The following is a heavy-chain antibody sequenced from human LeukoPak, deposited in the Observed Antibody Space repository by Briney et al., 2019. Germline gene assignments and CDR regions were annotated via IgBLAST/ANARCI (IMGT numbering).Heavy chain of an antibody. CDR3: ARESPSRYYDSSGYYDY. D-gene: IGHD3-22*01. CDR2: INPNSGGT. J-gene: IGHJ4*02. Sequence: ASVKVSCKASGYTFTGYYMHWVRQAPGQGLEWMGCINPNSGGTNYAQKFQGRVTMTRDTSISTAYMELSRLRSDDTAVYYCARESPSRYYDSSGYYDYWGQGTLVTVSS. V-gene: IGHV1-2*02. CDR1: GYTFTGYY.